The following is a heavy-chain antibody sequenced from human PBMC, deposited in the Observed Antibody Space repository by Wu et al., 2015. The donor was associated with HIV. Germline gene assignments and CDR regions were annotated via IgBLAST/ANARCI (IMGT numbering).Heavy chain of an antibody. CDR2: INPNSGGT. D-gene: IGHD3-9*01. V-gene: IGHV1-2*02. CDR3: ARDRHDYDILTGYYPMYYFDY. Sequence: QVQLVQSGAEVKEPGASVKVSCKASGYTFTGYYMHWVRQAPGQGLEWMGWINPNSGGTNYAQKFQGRVTMTRDTSISTAYMELSRLRSDDTAVYYCARDRHDYDILTGYYPMYYFDYWGQGTLVTVSS. J-gene: IGHJ4*02. CDR1: GYTFTGYY.